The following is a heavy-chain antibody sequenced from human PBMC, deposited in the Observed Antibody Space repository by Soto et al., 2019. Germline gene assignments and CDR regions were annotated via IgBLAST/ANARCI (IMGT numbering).Heavy chain of an antibody. CDR2: VVPLFGTP. CDR3: ARGVEVMAKYAH. V-gene: IGHV1-69*01. J-gene: IGHJ1*01. CDR1: GGSFSMYA. D-gene: IGHD3-16*01. Sequence: QVQLVQSGAELKEPGSSVKVSCKTSGGSFSMYAITWVRQAPGQGLEWLVGVVPLFGTPNYAQKFLDRVTITADESKITVYLALSSLRSDDTAVYSCARGVEVMAKYAHWGQGSLVTVSS.